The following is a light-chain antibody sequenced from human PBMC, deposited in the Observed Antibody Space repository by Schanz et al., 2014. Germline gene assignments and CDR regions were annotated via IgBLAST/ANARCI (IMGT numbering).Light chain of an antibody. J-gene: IGLJ3*02. Sequence: QSALTQPRSVSGSPGQSVTISCTGTSSDVGGYNSVSWYQQHPGKAPKLMIYEGSKRPSGVSNRFSGSKSGNTASLTISGLQAEDEGDYYCCSYAGSSSLVFGGGTKLTVL. CDR2: EGS. V-gene: IGLV2-23*01. CDR3: CSYAGSSSLV. CDR1: SSDVGGYNS.